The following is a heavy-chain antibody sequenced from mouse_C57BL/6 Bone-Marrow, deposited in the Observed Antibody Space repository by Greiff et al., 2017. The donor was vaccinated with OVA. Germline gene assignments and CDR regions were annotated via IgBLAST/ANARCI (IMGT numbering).Heavy chain of an antibody. D-gene: IGHD2-4*01. J-gene: IGHJ4*01. CDR1: GFTFSSYA. V-gene: IGHV5-4*01. CDR3: ARYDYVSIAMDY. CDR2: ISDGGSYT. Sequence: EVQVVESGGGLVKPGGSLKLSCAASGFTFSSYAMSWVRQTPEQRLEWVATISDGGSYTSYPDNVKGRFTISRDNAKNNLYLQMSHLKSEDTAMYYCARYDYVSIAMDYWGQGTSVTVSS.